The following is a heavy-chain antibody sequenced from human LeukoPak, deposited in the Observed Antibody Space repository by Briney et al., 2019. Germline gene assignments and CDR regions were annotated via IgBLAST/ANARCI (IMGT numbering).Heavy chain of an antibody. CDR3: ASSAIVMVITRFDY. CDR2: IYYSGST. D-gene: IGHD3-22*01. Sequence: SETLSLTCTVSGGSISSSSYYWGWIRQPPGKGLEWIGSIYYSGSTYYNPSLKSRVTISVDTSKNQFSLKLSSVTAADTAVYYCASSAIVMVITRFDYWGQGTLVTVSS. V-gene: IGHV4-39*01. CDR1: GGSISSSSYY. J-gene: IGHJ4*02.